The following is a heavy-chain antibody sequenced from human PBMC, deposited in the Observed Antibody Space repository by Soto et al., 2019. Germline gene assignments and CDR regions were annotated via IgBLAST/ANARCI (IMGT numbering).Heavy chain of an antibody. CDR3: ARLAVTSSTHFDY. D-gene: IGHD2-21*02. V-gene: IGHV5-51*01. CDR1: GYRFIAYW. CDR2: IYPPDSDV. J-gene: IGHJ4*02. Sequence: GESLKISCKGSGYRFIAYWIGWVRQKPGEGLELMGIIYPPDSDVRYSPSFQGQVTISVNKSISTAYVQWSSLKASDTAIYYCARLAVTSSTHFDYWGQGTPVTVSS.